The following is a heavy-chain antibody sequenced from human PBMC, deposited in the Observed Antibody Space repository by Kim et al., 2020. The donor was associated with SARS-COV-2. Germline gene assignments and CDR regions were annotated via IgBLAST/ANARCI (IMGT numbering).Heavy chain of an antibody. CDR3: ARESDISGYCTNGVCYTQSVYFDY. CDR2: IYTSGST. CDR1: GGSISSGSYY. V-gene: IGHV4-61*02. J-gene: IGHJ4*02. Sequence: SETLSLTCTVSGGSISSGSYYWSWIRQPAGKGLEWIGRIYTSGSTNYNPSLKSRVTISVDTSKNQFSLKLSSVTAADTAVYYCARESDISGYCTNGVCYTQSVYFDYWGQGTLVTVSS. D-gene: IGHD2-8*01.